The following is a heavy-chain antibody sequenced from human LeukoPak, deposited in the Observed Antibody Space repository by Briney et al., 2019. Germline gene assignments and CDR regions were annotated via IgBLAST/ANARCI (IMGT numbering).Heavy chain of an antibody. Sequence: GGSLRLSCAASGFTFSTYAMSWVRQIPGKGLEWVSAISGSDDGTYYADSVKGRFTISRDNSRNTLYLQMNTLRAEDTAVYFCAKSPVSSCRGSFCYPFDYWGQGTLVTVSS. CDR3: AKSPVSSCRGSFCYPFDY. D-gene: IGHD2-15*01. CDR2: ISGSDDGT. V-gene: IGHV3-23*01. CDR1: GFTFSTYA. J-gene: IGHJ4*02.